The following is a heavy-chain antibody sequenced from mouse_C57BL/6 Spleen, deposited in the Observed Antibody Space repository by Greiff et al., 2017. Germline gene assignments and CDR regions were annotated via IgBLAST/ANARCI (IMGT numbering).Heavy chain of an antibody. V-gene: IGHV1-55*01. J-gene: IGHJ3*01. D-gene: IGHD2-5*01. CDR1: GYTFTSYW. CDR2: IYPGSGST. Sequence: QVQLQQPGAELVKPGASVKMSCKASGYTFTSYWITWVKQRPGQGLEWIGGIYPGSGSTNYNEKFKSKATLTVDTSSPTAYLQLSRLTSEDSAVYYFSRWWYYSTQGGFAYWGQGTLVTVSA. CDR3: SRWWYYSTQGGFAY.